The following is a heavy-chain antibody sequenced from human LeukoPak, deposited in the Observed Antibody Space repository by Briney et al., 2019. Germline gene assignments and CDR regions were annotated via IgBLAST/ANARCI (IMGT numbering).Heavy chain of an antibody. V-gene: IGHV3-53*01. CDR3: AQARDGAAFDI. D-gene: IGHD1-26*01. CDR2: IYSGGST. J-gene: IGHJ3*02. CDR1: GFTVSSNY. Sequence: PGGSLRLSCAASGFTVSSNYMSWVRQAPGKGLEWVSVIYSGGSTYYADSVKGRFTISRDNSKNTLYLQMNSLRAEDTAVYYCAQARDGAAFDIWGQGTMVTVSS.